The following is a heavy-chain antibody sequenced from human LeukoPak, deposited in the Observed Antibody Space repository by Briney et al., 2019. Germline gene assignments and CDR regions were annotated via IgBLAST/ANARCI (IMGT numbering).Heavy chain of an antibody. CDR3: AREIVSSVEL. CDR2: INHSGST. CDR1: GGSFSGYY. Sequence: PSETLSLTCAVYGGSFSGYYWSWIRQPPGKGLEWIGEINHSGSTNYNPSLKSRVTISVDTSKNQFSLKLSSVTAADTAVYHCAREIVSSVELWGQGSLVTVSS. J-gene: IGHJ4*02. D-gene: IGHD6-6*01. V-gene: IGHV4-34*01.